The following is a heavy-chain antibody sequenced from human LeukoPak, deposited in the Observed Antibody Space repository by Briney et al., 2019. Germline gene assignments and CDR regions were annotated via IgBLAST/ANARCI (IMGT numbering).Heavy chain of an antibody. Sequence: GGSLRLSCAASGFTFSSYAMSWVRQAPGKGLEWVSAISGSGGSTYYADSVKGRFTISRDNSKNTLYLQMNSLKAEDTAVYYCAKDPQQGRWAEFDYWGQGTLVTVSS. CDR1: GFTFSSYA. V-gene: IGHV3-23*01. CDR3: AKDPQQGRWAEFDY. CDR2: ISGSGGST. D-gene: IGHD6-13*01. J-gene: IGHJ4*02.